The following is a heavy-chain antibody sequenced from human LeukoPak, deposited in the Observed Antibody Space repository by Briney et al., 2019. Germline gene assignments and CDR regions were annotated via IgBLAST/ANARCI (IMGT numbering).Heavy chain of an antibody. CDR2: IKQDGSEK. J-gene: IGHJ6*03. D-gene: IGHD2/OR15-2a*01. CDR3: ATHKNPYYYYYYMDV. V-gene: IGHV3-7*01. Sequence: PGGSLRLSCAASGFTFSSYWMIWVRQAPGKGLEWVANIKQDGSEKYYVDSVKGRFTISRDNAKNSLYLQMNSLRAEDTAVYYCATHKNPYYYYYYMDVWGKGTTVTVSS. CDR1: GFTFSSYW.